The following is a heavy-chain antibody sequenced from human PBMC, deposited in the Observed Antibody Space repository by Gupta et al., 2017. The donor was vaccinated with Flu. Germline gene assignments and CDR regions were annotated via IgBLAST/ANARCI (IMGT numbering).Heavy chain of an antibody. J-gene: IGHJ4*02. V-gene: IGHV3-21*01. CDR2: ISNSGTYI. D-gene: IGHD5-18*01. CDR1: GFTFSGYT. Sequence: EVQLVESGGGLVKPGGSLRLSCAASGFTFSGYTMNWVRQAPGKGLEWVSSISNSGTYIYYTDSVRGRFTISRDNAKNSLYLHMDSLRAEDTALYFCAGRGYTYGLDYWGQGTLVTVSS. CDR3: AGRGYTYGLDY.